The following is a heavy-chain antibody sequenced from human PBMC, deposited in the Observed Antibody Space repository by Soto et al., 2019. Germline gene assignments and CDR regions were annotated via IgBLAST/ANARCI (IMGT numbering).Heavy chain of an antibody. J-gene: IGHJ6*02. V-gene: IGHV3-15*07. CDR3: TTPGTIAVAGPVYYYYGMDV. CDR2: IKSKTDGGTT. Sequence: PGGSLRLSCAASGFTFSNAWMNWVRQAPGKGLEWVGRIKSKTDGGTTDYAAPVKGRFTISRDDSKNTLYLQMNSLKTEDTAVYYCTTPGTIAVAGPVYYYYGMDVWGQGTTVTVSS. CDR1: GFTFSNAW. D-gene: IGHD6-19*01.